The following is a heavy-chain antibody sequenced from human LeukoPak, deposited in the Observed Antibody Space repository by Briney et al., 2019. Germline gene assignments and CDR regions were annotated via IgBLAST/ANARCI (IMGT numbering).Heavy chain of an antibody. D-gene: IGHD3-10*01. CDR2: IYTSGST. J-gene: IGHJ6*03. CDR1: GGSISSGSYY. Sequence: PSQTLSLTCTVSGGSISSGSYYWSWIRQPAGKGLEWIGRIYTSGSTNYNPSLKSRVTISVDTSKNQFSLKLSSVTAADTAVYYCARAVMVRGVIMRTHYYYYMDVWGKGTTVTISS. CDR3: ARAVMVRGVIMRTHYYYYMDV. V-gene: IGHV4-61*02.